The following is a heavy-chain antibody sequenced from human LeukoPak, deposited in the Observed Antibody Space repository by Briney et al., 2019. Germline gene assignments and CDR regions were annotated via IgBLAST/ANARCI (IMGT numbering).Heavy chain of an antibody. J-gene: IGHJ4*02. CDR1: GFTVSSYA. CDR3: AKDPVQRGYSGYDFVD. D-gene: IGHD5-12*01. Sequence: GSLRLSCAASGFTVSSYAMSWVRQAPGKGLEWVSAISGSGGSTYYADSVKGRFTISRDNSKNTLYLQMNSLRAEDTAVYYCAKDPVQRGYSGYDFVDWGQGTLVTVSS. CDR2: ISGSGGST. V-gene: IGHV3-23*01.